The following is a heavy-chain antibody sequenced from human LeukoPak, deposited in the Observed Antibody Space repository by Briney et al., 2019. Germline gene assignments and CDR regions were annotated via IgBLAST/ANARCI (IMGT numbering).Heavy chain of an antibody. Sequence: GGSLRLSCAASGFTFSSYSMNWVRQAPGKGLEWVSSISSSSYIYYADSVKGRFTISRDNAKNSLYLQVNSLRAEDTAVYYCARMTTATSFDYWGQGTLVTVSS. J-gene: IGHJ4*02. CDR3: ARMTTATSFDY. D-gene: IGHD4-17*01. CDR1: GFTFSSYS. CDR2: ISSSSYI. V-gene: IGHV3-21*01.